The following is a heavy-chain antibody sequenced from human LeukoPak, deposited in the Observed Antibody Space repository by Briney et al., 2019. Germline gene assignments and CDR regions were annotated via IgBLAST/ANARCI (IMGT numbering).Heavy chain of an antibody. CDR2: IYAGDSDA. Sequence: GESLKISCRGSGYSFNTYWIGWVRQMPGKGLEWMGIIYAGDSDARYSPSFQGQVTMSVDKSINTAYLQWGSLKASDTAMYYCVRRTTHYRFDIWGQGTMVTVSS. CDR1: GYSFNTYW. CDR3: VRRTTHYRFDI. D-gene: IGHD4-11*01. J-gene: IGHJ3*02. V-gene: IGHV5-51*01.